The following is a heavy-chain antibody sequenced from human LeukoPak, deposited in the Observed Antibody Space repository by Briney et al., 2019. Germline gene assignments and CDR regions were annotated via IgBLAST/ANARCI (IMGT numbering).Heavy chain of an antibody. J-gene: IGHJ3*02. D-gene: IGHD5-18*01. CDR2: ISYDGNSK. V-gene: IGHV3-30*18. CDR3: AKGGGYSYGTAFCDI. Sequence: PGVSLRLSCAASGFTFRSYGMHWVRQAPGKGLEWVAVISYDGNSKYYADSMKGRFTISRDNSKNTLYLQMNSLRAEDTAVYYCAKGGGYSYGTAFCDIWGQGTMVTVSS. CDR1: GFTFRSYG.